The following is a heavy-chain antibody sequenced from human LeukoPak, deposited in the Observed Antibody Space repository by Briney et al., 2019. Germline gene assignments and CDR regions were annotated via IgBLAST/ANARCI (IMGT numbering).Heavy chain of an antibody. CDR2: INPSGGST. CDR1: GYTSTSYY. V-gene: IGHV1-46*01. CDR3: ASCLYYYYGMDV. J-gene: IGHJ6*02. Sequence: ASVKVSCKASGYTSTSYYMHWVRQAPGQGLEWMGIINPSGGSTSYAQKFQGRVTMTRDTSTSTVYMELSSLRSEDTAVYYCASCLYYYYGMDVWGQGTTVTVSS.